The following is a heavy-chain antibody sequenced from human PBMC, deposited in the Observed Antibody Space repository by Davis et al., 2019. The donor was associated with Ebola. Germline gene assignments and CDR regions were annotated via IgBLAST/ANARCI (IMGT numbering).Heavy chain of an antibody. CDR1: GFTFSSYW. D-gene: IGHD6-19*01. CDR3: ATTQWLREFDN. Sequence: GGSLRLSCAASGFTFSSYWMSWVRQAPGKGLEWVSVIYDQSTAYADAVRGRFIISRDKSKNTLYLEMNSLRVDDTAVYYCATTQWLREFDNWGQGTLVTVSS. V-gene: IGHV3-53*05. J-gene: IGHJ4*02. CDR2: IYDQST.